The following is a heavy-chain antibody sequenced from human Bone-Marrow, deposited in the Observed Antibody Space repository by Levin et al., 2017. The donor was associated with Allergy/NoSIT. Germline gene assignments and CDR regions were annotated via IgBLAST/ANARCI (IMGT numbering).Heavy chain of an antibody. J-gene: IGHJ5*02. V-gene: IGHV3-30*18. D-gene: IGHD3-10*01. CDR2: ISYDGSNK. Sequence: GESLKISCAASGFTFSSYGMHWVRQAPGKGLEWVAVISYDGSNKYYADSVKGRFTISRDNSKNTLYLQMNSLRAEDTAVYYCAKDQEYYGSGSYYKKNWFDPWGQGTLVTVSS. CDR1: GFTFSSYG. CDR3: AKDQEYYGSGSYYKKNWFDP.